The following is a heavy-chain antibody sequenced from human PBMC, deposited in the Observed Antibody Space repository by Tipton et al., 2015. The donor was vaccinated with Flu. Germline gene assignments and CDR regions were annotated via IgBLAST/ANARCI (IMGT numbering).Heavy chain of an antibody. CDR1: GGSLSGYY. CDR2: INQDGVT. V-gene: IGHV4-34*01. D-gene: IGHD3-10*01. CDR3: ARMGVGSGPDAFDL. Sequence: LRLSCDVYGGSLSGYYWSWIRQTPGKGLEWIGEINQDGVTNFNPSLRSRVPIFIDKSRNQLSLKFRSVTAADTAVYYCARMGVGSGPDAFDLWGQGTMVTVSP. J-gene: IGHJ3*01.